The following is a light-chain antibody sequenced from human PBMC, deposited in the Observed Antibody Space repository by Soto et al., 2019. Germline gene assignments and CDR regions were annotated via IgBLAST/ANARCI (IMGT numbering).Light chain of an antibody. CDR2: DTS. Sequence: EIVLTQSPATLSLSPGERVTLSCRASQSVSRHLAWYQQKPGQAPRLLIYDTSNRATGIPARFSGSGSGTDFTLTISSLEPEDFAVYYCQQRSHWPPLTFGGGTKVVIK. J-gene: IGKJ4*01. V-gene: IGKV3-11*01. CDR1: QSVSRH. CDR3: QQRSHWPPLT.